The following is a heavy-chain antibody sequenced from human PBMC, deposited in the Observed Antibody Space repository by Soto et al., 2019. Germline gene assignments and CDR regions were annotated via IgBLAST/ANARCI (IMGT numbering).Heavy chain of an antibody. D-gene: IGHD3-22*01. CDR2: ISAYIGNT. J-gene: IGHJ4*02. Sequence: GASVKVSRKASGYTFTSYGISWLRQAPGQGLEWMGWISAYIGNTNYAQKLQGRVTMTTDTSTSTAYMELRSLRSDDTAVYYCTTDHPYYYDGSCYDHWGPGTLVTVSS. CDR3: TTDHPYYYDGSCYDH. CDR1: GYTFTSYG. V-gene: IGHV1-18*01.